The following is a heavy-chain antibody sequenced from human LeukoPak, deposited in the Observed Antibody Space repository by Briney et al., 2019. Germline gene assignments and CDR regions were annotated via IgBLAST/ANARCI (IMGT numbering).Heavy chain of an antibody. V-gene: IGHV3-48*03. CDR3: ARDKSPYYDILTGYYDY. Sequence: PGGSLRLSCAASGFTFSSYEMNWVRQAPGKGLEWVSYISSSGSTIYYADSVKGRFTISRDNAKNSLYLQMNSLRAEDTAVYYCARDKSPYYDILTGYYDYWGQGALVSASS. D-gene: IGHD3-9*01. CDR2: ISSSGSTI. CDR1: GFTFSSYE. J-gene: IGHJ4*02.